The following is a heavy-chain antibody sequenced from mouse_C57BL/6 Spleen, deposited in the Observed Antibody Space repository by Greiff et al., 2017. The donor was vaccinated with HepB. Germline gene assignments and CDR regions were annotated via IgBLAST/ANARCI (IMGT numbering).Heavy chain of an antibody. D-gene: IGHD1-1*01. CDR2: IDPSDSST. CDR3: ARRGYYGSSPYAMDY. V-gene: IGHV1-59*01. CDR1: GYTFTSYW. Sequence: VQLQQPGAELVRPGTSVKLSCKASGYTFTSYWMHWVKQRPGQVLEWIGVIDPSDSSTNYNQKFKGKATLTVDTSSRTAYMKLSSMTSDDSAVYYFARRGYYGSSPYAMDYWGQGTSVTVSS. J-gene: IGHJ4*01.